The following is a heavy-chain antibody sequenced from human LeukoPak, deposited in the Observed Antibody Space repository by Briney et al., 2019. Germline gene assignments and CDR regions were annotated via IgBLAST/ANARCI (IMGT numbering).Heavy chain of an antibody. J-gene: IGHJ4*02. CDR1: GGSISSGGYS. CDR2: IYYSGST. D-gene: IGHD6-13*01. CDR3: ARRGYSRVY. Sequence: SETLSLTCAVSGGSISSGGYSWSWIRQPPGKGLEWIGYIYYSGSTYYNPSLKSRVTISVDTSKNQFSLKLSSVTAADTAVYYCARRGYSRVYWGQGTLVTVSS. V-gene: IGHV4-30-4*07.